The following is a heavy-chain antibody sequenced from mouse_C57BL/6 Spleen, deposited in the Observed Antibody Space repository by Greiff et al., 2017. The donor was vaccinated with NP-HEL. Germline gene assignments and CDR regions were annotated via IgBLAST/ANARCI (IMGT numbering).Heavy chain of an antibody. V-gene: IGHV1-62-2*01. J-gene: IGHJ2*01. CDR3: ERHAPAYGSLDY. D-gene: IGHD1-1*01. Sequence: VQLQQSGAELVKPGESVKLSCTASGYTFTDYTIHWVQQRPGQGLEWIGWIYPGSGSSKYNDNFKGKATMTDDKSTSTVHIDLSRMTSEASAVYFCERHAPAYGSLDYWGQGTTLTVSS. CDR1: GYTFTDYT. CDR2: IYPGSGSS.